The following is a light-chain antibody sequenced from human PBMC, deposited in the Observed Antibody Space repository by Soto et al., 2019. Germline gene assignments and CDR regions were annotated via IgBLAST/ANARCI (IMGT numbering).Light chain of an antibody. V-gene: IGKV3-20*01. CDR3: QQYGSSPT. Sequence: EIMLKQSPGTLSLTPGERATLSCRASQSVSSSYLAWYQQKPGQAPRLLIYGASSRATGIPDRFSGSGSGTDFTLTISRLEPEDFAVYYCQQYGSSPTFGQGTKVDIK. CDR2: GAS. CDR1: QSVSSSY. J-gene: IGKJ1*01.